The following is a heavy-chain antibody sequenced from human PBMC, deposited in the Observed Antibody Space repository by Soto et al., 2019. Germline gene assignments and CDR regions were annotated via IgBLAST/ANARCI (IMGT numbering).Heavy chain of an antibody. Sequence: SETLSLTCVVYGETFGGFYWSWVRQSPGKGLEWIGEISQTETTAYSPSLKSRVSISADTSKKQFSLTLTSVTAADTAVYYCVHSPNVAVDHWGHGTLVTVSS. CDR3: VHSPNVAVDH. CDR2: ISQTETT. J-gene: IGHJ4*01. D-gene: IGHD2-15*01. V-gene: IGHV4-34*08. CDR1: GETFGGFY.